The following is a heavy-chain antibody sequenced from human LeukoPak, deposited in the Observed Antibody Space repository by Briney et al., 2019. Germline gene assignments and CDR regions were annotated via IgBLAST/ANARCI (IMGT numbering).Heavy chain of an antibody. J-gene: IGHJ4*02. V-gene: IGHV1-24*01. Sequence: ASVKVSCKVSGYTLTEISMHWVRQAPGKGLEWMGGFDPEDGETIYAQKFQGRVIMTEDTSTDTAYMELGSLRSDDTAVYYCATQVEYYYGSGSYIYWGQGTLVTVSS. CDR2: FDPEDGET. D-gene: IGHD3-10*01. CDR1: GYTLTEIS. CDR3: ATQVEYYYGSGSYIY.